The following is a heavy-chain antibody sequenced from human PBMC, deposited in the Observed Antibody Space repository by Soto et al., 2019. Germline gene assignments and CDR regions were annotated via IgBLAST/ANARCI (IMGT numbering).Heavy chain of an antibody. D-gene: IGHD2-21*01. J-gene: IGHJ6*02. Sequence: EVQLVESGGGLIQPGGSLRLSCVGSGFTFSNYGINWVRHAPGKGLEWISYISSRGSTTYYADSVKGRFTSSRDYAKNSLYLQMNSLRDGDTAVYYCARVRVMSEIYGMDVWGQGTTVTVSS. V-gene: IGHV3-48*02. CDR3: ARVRVMSEIYGMDV. CDR2: ISSRGSTT. CDR1: GFTFSNYG.